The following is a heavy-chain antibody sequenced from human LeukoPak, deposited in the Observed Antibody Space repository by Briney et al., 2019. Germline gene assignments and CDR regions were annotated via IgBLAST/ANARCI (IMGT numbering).Heavy chain of an antibody. CDR1: GGSMRSYY. Sequence: SETLSLTCTVSGGSMRSYYWSWIRQPPGKGLEWIANIYFSGSTNYNPSLKSRVTISIDTSKNQFSLKLSSVTAAGTAVYYCARDRGPYGDYADYWGQGTLVTVSS. CDR3: ARDRGPYGDYADY. D-gene: IGHD4-17*01. CDR2: IYFSGST. J-gene: IGHJ4*02. V-gene: IGHV4-59*01.